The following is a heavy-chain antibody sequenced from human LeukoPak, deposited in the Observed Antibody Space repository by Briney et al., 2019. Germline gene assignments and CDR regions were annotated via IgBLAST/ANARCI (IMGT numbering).Heavy chain of an antibody. CDR2: IRGSGGST. D-gene: IGHD2-21*01. Sequence: GGSLRLSCAASGFTFSNYAMSWVRQAPGKGLEWLSNIRGSGGSTYYADSVKGRFTISRDNSKNTVYLQMKSLRVEATAVYYCAKGLSAAGDYYFDYWGQGALVTVSS. CDR3: AKGLSAAGDYYFDY. CDR1: GFTFSNYA. V-gene: IGHV3-23*01. J-gene: IGHJ4*02.